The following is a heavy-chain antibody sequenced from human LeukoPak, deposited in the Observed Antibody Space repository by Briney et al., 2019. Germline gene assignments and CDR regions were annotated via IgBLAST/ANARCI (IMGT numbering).Heavy chain of an antibody. J-gene: IGHJ6*02. V-gene: IGHV4-59*01. CDR1: GGSISSYY. CDR2: IYYSGST. D-gene: IGHD2-2*01. CDR3: ARLKCISTSCPSRYVMDV. Sequence: PSETLSLTCMLPGGSISSYYRSWLRPPPRKGLEYIGYIYYSGSTNYNPSLKSRVTISVDTSMDQFSLNLTSVTAADTAVYYCARLKCISTSCPSRYVMDVWGQGTTVTVSS.